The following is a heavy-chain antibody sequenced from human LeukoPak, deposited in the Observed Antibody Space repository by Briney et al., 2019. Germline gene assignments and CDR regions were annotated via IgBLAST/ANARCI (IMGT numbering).Heavy chain of an antibody. Sequence: ASVKVSCKASGYTFSNYYMHWVRQAPGQGLEWMGIINPSGGSMSDAQRFQGRVTMTRDTSTRTFYMELSSLRPEDTAVYYCARSQPYCISTSCYGPGDYWGQGTPVTVSS. CDR2: INPSGGSM. CDR3: ARSQPYCISTSCYGPGDY. V-gene: IGHV1-46*01. J-gene: IGHJ4*02. D-gene: IGHD2-2*01. CDR1: GYTFSNYY.